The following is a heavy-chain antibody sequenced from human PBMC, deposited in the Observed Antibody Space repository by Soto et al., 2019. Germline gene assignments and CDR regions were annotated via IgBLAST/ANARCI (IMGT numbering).Heavy chain of an antibody. CDR1: GGTFSSYA. Sequence: QVQLVQSGAEVKKPGSSVKVSCKASGGTFSSYAISWVRQAPGQGLEWMGGIIPISETTNYAQKFQGRVTITADESKSTAYMELSSLRSEDTAVYYCASSQGSSTSLEIYYYYYSGMYFWGQGTTVTVSS. V-gene: IGHV1-69*01. D-gene: IGHD2-2*01. CDR2: IIPISETT. CDR3: ASSQGSSTSLEIYYYYYSGMYF. J-gene: IGHJ6*02.